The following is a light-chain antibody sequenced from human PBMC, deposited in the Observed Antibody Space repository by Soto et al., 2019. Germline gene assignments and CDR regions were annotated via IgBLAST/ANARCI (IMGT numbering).Light chain of an antibody. CDR2: DNN. CDR1: SSNIGNNY. V-gene: IGLV1-51*01. CDR3: GTWDSSLSVWV. Sequence: QSVLTQPPSVSAAPGQKVTISCSGSSSNIGNNYVSWYQQLPGTAPKLLIYDNNKRPSGIPDRFSGSMSGTSATLGITGLQTGDEADYYCGTWDSSLSVWVFGGGTKLTVL. J-gene: IGLJ3*02.